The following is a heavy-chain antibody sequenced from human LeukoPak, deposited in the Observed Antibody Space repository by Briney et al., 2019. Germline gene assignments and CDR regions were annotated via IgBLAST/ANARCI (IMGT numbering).Heavy chain of an antibody. CDR1: GFTFSSYG. CDR2: ISYDGSNK. V-gene: IGHV3-30*03. CDR3: ARASHSSGWYDYGMDV. J-gene: IGHJ6*02. D-gene: IGHD6-19*01. Sequence: GRSLRLSCAASGFTFSSYGMHWVRQAPGKGLEWVAVISYDGSNKYYADSVKGRFTISRDNSKNTLYLQMNSLRAEDTAVYYCARASHSSGWYDYGMDVWGQGTTVTVSS.